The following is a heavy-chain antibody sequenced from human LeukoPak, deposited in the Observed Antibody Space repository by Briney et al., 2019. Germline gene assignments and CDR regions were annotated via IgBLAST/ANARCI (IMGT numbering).Heavy chain of an antibody. D-gene: IGHD3-16*01. Sequence: PGGSLRLSCAASGFTFSSYAMSWVRQAPGKGLEWVSYISSSGSTIYYADSVKGRFTISRDNAKNSLYLQMNSLRVEDTAVYYCVCLGLGGLSLDWGQGTLVTVSS. V-gene: IGHV3-48*04. CDR3: VCLGLGGLSLD. CDR2: ISSSGSTI. J-gene: IGHJ4*02. CDR1: GFTFSSYA.